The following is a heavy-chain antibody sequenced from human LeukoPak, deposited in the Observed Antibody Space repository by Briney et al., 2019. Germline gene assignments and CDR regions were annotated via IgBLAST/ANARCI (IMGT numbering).Heavy chain of an antibody. CDR2: INPNSGGT. CDR3: ARVSILNYYYGMDV. CDR1: GYTFTGYY. Sequence: ASVKVSCKASGYTFTGYYMHWVRQAPGQGLEWMGWINPNSGGTNYAQKFQGRVTMTRDTSISTAYMELSRLRSDDTAVYYCARVSILNYYYGMDVWGQGTTVTVS. J-gene: IGHJ6*02. V-gene: IGHV1-2*02.